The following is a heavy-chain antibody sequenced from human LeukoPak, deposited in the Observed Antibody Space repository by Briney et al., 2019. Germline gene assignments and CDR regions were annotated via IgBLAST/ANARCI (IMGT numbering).Heavy chain of an antibody. Sequence: SGPALVKPTQTLTLTYTFSGFSLSTTGMCVSWIRQPPGKALEWLARIDWDDDEYYSTSLKTRLTISKDTSKNQVVLTMTNMDPLDTATYYCARIPLLITGTEDYWGQGTLVTVSS. D-gene: IGHD1-20*01. V-gene: IGHV2-70*11. CDR1: GFSLSTTGMC. J-gene: IGHJ4*02. CDR3: ARIPLLITGTEDY. CDR2: IDWDDDE.